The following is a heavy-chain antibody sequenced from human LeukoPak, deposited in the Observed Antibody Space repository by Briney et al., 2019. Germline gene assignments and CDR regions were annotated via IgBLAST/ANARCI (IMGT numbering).Heavy chain of an antibody. CDR3: AREGHFWSGYYYYYYMDV. D-gene: IGHD3-3*02. CDR1: GFTFSSYS. Sequence: GGSLRLSCAASGFTFSSYSMNWVRQAPGKGLEWVSYISSSSSTIYYADSVKGRFTISRDNAKNSLYLQMNSLRAEDTAVYYRAREGHFWSGYYYYYYMDVWGKGTTVTVSS. V-gene: IGHV3-48*04. CDR2: ISSSSSTI. J-gene: IGHJ6*03.